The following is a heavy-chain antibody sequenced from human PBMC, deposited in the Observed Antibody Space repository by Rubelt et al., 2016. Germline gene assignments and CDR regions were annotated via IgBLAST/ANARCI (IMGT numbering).Heavy chain of an antibody. V-gene: IGHV4-39*01. J-gene: IGHJ4*02. Sequence: QVQLQESGPGLVKPSETLSLTCTVSGGSISSSSYYWGWIRQPPGKGLEWIGSIYYSGSTYYNPSLKSRVTMSVDTSKNQSSLKLSSVTAADTAVYYCARRRIGSGSYKGSYYFDYWGQGTLVTVSS. CDR3: ARRRIGSGSYKGSYYFDY. CDR2: IYYSGST. D-gene: IGHD3-10*01. CDR1: GGSISSSSYY.